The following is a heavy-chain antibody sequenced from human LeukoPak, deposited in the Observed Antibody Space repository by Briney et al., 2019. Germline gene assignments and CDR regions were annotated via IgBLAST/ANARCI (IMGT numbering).Heavy chain of an antibody. CDR2: ITRDAGST. CDR3: ANEKTMTFDY. CDR1: GFTFGDYT. J-gene: IGHJ4*02. D-gene: IGHD1-14*01. Sequence: GGSLRLSCAASGFTFGDYTMHWVRQAPGKGLEWLSLITRDAGSTFYADSVRGRFTISRDNSKNSLYLQMNNLRTEDTALYYCANEKTMTFDYWGRGTLVTVSS. V-gene: IGHV3-43*01.